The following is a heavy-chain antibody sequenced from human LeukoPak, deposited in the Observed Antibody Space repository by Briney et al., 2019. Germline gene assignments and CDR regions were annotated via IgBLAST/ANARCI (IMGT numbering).Heavy chain of an antibody. D-gene: IGHD1-26*01. CDR1: GFTFSSYA. J-gene: IGHJ4*02. CDR3: ARRNRWELLCRY. V-gene: IGHV3-23*01. Sequence: GGSLRLSCAASGFTFSSYAMSWVRQAPGKGLEWVSAISGSGGSTYYADSVKGRFTISRDNSKDTLYLQMNSLRAEDTAVYYCARRNRWELLCRYWGQGTLVTVSS. CDR2: ISGSGGST.